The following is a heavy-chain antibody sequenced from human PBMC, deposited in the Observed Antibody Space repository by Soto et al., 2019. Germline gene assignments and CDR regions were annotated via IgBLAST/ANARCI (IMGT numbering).Heavy chain of an antibody. CDR1: GYSFTSYW. V-gene: IGHV5-51*01. Sequence: PGESLKISCKGSGYSFTSYWIGWVRQMPGKGLEWMGIIYPGDSDTRYSPSFQGQVTISADKSISTAYLQWSSLKASDTAMYYCARGVVPAAIGYNWFDPWGQGTLVTVSS. CDR3: ARGVVPAAIGYNWFDP. J-gene: IGHJ5*02. D-gene: IGHD2-2*01. CDR2: IYPGDSDT.